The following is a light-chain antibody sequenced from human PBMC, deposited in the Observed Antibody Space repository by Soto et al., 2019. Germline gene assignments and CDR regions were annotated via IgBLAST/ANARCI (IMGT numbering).Light chain of an antibody. J-gene: IGKJ5*01. Sequence: DIQMTQSPSSVSGSVGDSVIITCRASQGINRWLAWYQQKPGKAPKLLIFAASTLESGVPSRFSGRGYGTDFTLTISSLQPEDFATYYCHSRAFGQGTKLEIK. CDR2: AAS. CDR1: QGINRW. V-gene: IGKV1-12*01. CDR3: HSRA.